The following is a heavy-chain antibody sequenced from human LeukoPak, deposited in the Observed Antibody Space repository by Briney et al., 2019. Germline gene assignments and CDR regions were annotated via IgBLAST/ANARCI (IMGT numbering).Heavy chain of an antibody. CDR1: GFTFRSYW. J-gene: IGHJ6*03. V-gene: IGHV3-74*01. CDR2: INNDGSST. Sequence: GGSLRLSCVASGFTFRSYWMHWVRQVPGKGLVWVSRINNDGSSTRYADSVKGRFTISRDNTKNTLYLQMNSLRAEDTAVYYCARCRHYYYMDVWGKGTTVTVSS. D-gene: IGHD2-15*01. CDR3: ARCRHYYYMDV.